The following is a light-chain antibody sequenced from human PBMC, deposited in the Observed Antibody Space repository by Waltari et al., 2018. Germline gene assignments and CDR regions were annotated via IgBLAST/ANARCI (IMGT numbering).Light chain of an antibody. Sequence: DIQMTQSPSSLSTSVGDRVTITCRASQSISHYLSWYKQKPGKAPKLLIYAASSLQSGVPSRFSGSGSGTDFTLTISSLQPEDFATYYCQQSNSTPLTFGGGTKVEIK. V-gene: IGKV1-39*01. CDR2: AAS. J-gene: IGKJ4*01. CDR3: QQSNSTPLT. CDR1: QSISHY.